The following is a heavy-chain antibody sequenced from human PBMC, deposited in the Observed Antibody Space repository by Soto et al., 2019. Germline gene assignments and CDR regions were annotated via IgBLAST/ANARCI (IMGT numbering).Heavy chain of an antibody. V-gene: IGHV1-69*13. CDR2: IIPIFGTA. CDR3: APARCSRTSCSRYYYYGMDV. D-gene: IGHD2-2*01. J-gene: IGHJ6*04. CDR1: GGTFSRYA. Sequence: SVKVSCKASGGTFSRYAISRVQQAPGQGLELMGGIIPIFGTANYAQKFQGRVTNTADESTGTAYMVLSSLSSDDTAVYYCAPARCSRTSCSRYYYYGMDVWGKGTTGTVSS.